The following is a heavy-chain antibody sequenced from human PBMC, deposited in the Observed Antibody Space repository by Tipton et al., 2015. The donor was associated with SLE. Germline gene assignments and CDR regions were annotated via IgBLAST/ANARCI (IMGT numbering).Heavy chain of an antibody. CDR1: GFTFDDYA. D-gene: IGHD3-10*01. CDR2: ISSAGANT. V-gene: IGHV3-23*01. CDR3: AKDSELHGSGNIPYGMDV. J-gene: IGHJ6*02. Sequence: SLRLSCAASGFTFDDYAMHWVRQAPGKGLEWVSAISSAGANTYYADSVKGRFTISRDNSKNTLYLQMNSLTAEDTAVYYCAKDSELHGSGNIPYGMDVWGQGTSVTVSS.